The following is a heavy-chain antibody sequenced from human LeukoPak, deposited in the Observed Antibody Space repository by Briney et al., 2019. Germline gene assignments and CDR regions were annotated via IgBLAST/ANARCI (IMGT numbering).Heavy chain of an antibody. J-gene: IGHJ4*02. CDR3: AREGLYYDFWSGYYTGY. CDR1: GFTFSSYS. D-gene: IGHD3-3*01. V-gene: IGHV3-21*01. CDR2: ISSSSSYI. Sequence: GGSLRLSCAASGFTFSSYSMNWVRQAPGKGLEWVSSISSSSSYIYYADSVKGRFTISRDNAKNSLYLQMNSLRAEDTAVYYCAREGLYYDFWSGYYTGYWGQGTLVTVSS.